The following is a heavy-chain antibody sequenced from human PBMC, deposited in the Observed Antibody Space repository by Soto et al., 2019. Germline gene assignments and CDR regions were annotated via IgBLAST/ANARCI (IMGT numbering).Heavy chain of an antibody. CDR3: TSSDLKY. J-gene: IGHJ4*02. CDR2: IRGTPDSYAT. V-gene: IGHV3-73*01. CDR1: GFPFIGSI. Sequence: LSCAASGFPFIGSIINWVRQASGKGLEWVGRIRGTPDSYATAASVKGRFSISRDDSKNMMFLHMTSLKVEDTALYYCTSSDLKYWGQGTLVTAPQ. D-gene: IGHD3-10*01.